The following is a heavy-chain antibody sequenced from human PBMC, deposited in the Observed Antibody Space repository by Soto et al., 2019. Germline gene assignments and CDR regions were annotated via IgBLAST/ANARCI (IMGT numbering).Heavy chain of an antibody. J-gene: IGHJ5*02. D-gene: IGHD2-15*01. CDR2: ISRSSSTI. V-gene: IGHV3-48*02. Sequence: GGSLRLSCASSGFTFSTYTMNLVRQAPGKGLEWVSYISRSSSTIYYADSVKGRFTISRDNAKNSLYLQMNSLRDEDTAVYYCARDLGYCSGGSCWAWSSWFDPWGQGTLVTVSS. CDR1: GFTFSTYT. CDR3: ARDLGYCSGGSCWAWSSWFDP.